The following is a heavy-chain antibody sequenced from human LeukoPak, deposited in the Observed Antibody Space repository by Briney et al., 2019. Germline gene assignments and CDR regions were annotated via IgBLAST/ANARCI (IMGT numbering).Heavy chain of an antibody. V-gene: IGHV3-21*01. J-gene: IGHJ6*04. CDR3: VRVGSGATRADTLDL. D-gene: IGHD6-19*01. Sequence: KPGGSLRLSCAASGFTFSAYIMNWVRQAPGEGLEWVSSIGAAGSHIYYADSMKGRFTISRDNAKSSLFLQMNSLRAEDTGIYYCVRVGSGATRADTLDLWGKGTTVTVSS. CDR2: IGAAGSHI. CDR1: GFTFSAYI.